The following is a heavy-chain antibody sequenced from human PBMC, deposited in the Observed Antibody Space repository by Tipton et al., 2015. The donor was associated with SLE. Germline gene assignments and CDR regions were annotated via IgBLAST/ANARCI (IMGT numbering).Heavy chain of an antibody. CDR2: INHSGST. J-gene: IGHJ4*02. V-gene: IGHV4-34*01. Sequence: TLSLTCAVYGGSFSGYYWTWIRQSPGKGLEWIGEINHSGSTNYNPSLKSRVTISVDTSKKEFSLNLTSVAAADTAVYYCARGWAVAGPLAFDYWGQGILVTDPS. CDR3: ARGWAVAGPLAFDY. CDR1: GGSFSGYY. D-gene: IGHD6-19*01.